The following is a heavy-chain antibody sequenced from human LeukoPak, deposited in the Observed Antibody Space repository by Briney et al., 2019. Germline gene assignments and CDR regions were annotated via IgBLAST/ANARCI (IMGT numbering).Heavy chain of an antibody. V-gene: IGHV4-39*01. CDR3: AARITMIVVVTAGDAFDI. D-gene: IGHD3-22*01. Sequence: SETLSLTCTVSGDSISSSNCYWGWIRQPPGKGLEWIGSIYYSGSTYYNPSLKSRVTISVDTSKNQFSLKLSSVTAADTAVYYCAARITMIVVVTAGDAFDIWGKGTTVTISS. CDR1: GDSISSSNCY. J-gene: IGHJ3*02. CDR2: IYYSGST.